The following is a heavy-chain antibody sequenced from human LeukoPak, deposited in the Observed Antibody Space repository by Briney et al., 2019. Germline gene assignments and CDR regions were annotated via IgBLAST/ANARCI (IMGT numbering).Heavy chain of an antibody. CDR3: ASYGAGGDYDFWSGTYAYFDY. V-gene: IGHV4-59*12. CDR2: IYYSGST. Sequence: SETLSLTCTVSGGSISSYYWSWIRQPPGKGLEWIGYIYYSGSTNYNPSLKSRVTISVDTSKNQFSLKLSSVTAADTAVYYCASYGAGGDYDFWSGTYAYFDYWGQGTLVTVSS. D-gene: IGHD3-3*01. J-gene: IGHJ4*02. CDR1: GGSISSYY.